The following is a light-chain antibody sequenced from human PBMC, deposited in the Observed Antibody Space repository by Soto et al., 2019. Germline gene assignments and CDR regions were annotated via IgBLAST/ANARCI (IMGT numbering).Light chain of an antibody. J-gene: IGLJ3*02. V-gene: IGLV4-69*01. CDR1: SGHSSYA. CDR3: QTWGTGPWV. Sequence: QAVVTQSPSASASLGASVKLTCTLSSGHSSYAIAWHQQQPEKGPRYLMKLNSDGSHSKGDGIPDRFSGSSSGAERYLTISSLQSEDEADYYCQTWGTGPWVFGGGTKVTV. CDR2: LNSDGSH.